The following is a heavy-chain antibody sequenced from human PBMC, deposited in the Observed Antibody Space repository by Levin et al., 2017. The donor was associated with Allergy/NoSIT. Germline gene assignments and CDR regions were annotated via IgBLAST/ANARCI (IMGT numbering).Heavy chain of an antibody. V-gene: IGHV3-30-3*01. CDR3: ARDLASREGIVATIFDY. D-gene: IGHD5-12*01. CDR1: GFTFSSYA. Sequence: PGGSLRLSCAASGFTFSSYAMHWVRQAPGKGLEWVAVISYDGSNKYYADSVKGRFTISRDNSKNTLYLQMNSLRAEDTAVYYCARDLASREGIVATIFDYWGQGTLVTVSS. CDR2: ISYDGSNK. J-gene: IGHJ4*02.